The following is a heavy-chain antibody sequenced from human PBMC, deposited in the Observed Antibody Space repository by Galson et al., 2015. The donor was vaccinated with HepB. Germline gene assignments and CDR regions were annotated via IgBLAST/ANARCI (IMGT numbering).Heavy chain of an antibody. CDR1: GYTFTGYY. CDR2: INPNSGGT. V-gene: IGHV1-2*02. Sequence: SVKVSCEASGYTFTGYYMHWVRQAPGQGLEWMGWINPNSGGTNYAQKFQGRVTMTRDTSISTAYMELSRLRSDDTAVYYCARWEWLAGGQHMDVWGQGTTVTVSS. J-gene: IGHJ6*02. D-gene: IGHD5-12*01. CDR3: ARWEWLAGGQHMDV.